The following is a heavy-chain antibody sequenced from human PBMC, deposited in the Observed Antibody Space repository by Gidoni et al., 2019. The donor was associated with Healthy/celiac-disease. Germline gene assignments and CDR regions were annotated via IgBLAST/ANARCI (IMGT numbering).Heavy chain of an antibody. Sequence: EVQLVESGGGLVQPGGSLRLSWAASGFPFSSYAMSWVRQAPGKGLEWVSAISGSGGSTYYADSVKGRFTISRDNSKNTLYLQMNSLRAEDTAVYYCAKWGGPVGGPDYWGQGTLVTVSS. D-gene: IGHD3-10*01. CDR3: AKWGGPVGGPDY. J-gene: IGHJ4*02. CDR1: GFPFSSYA. CDR2: ISGSGGST. V-gene: IGHV3-23*04.